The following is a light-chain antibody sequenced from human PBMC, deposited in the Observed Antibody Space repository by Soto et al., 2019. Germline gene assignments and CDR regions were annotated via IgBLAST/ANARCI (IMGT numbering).Light chain of an antibody. J-gene: IGKJ5*01. CDR1: QSVSSN. Sequence: IGLTQTPATLSVSPGERATLSCRASQSVSSNLAWYQQKPGQAPRLLIYETSTRAADVPARFSGSGSGTEFTLSISSLQSEDFAVYYCQQYKNWPPITFGQGTRLEIK. V-gene: IGKV3-15*01. CDR3: QQYKNWPPIT. CDR2: ETS.